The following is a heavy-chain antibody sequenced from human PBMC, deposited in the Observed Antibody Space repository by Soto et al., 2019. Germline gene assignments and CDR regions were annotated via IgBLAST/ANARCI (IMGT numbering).Heavy chain of an antibody. D-gene: IGHD3-9*01. V-gene: IGHV3-21*01. CDR1: GFTFSSYS. CDR2: ISSSSSYI. J-gene: IGHJ5*02. Sequence: GGSLRLSCAASGFTFSSYSMNWVRQAPGKGLEWVSSISSSSSYIYYADSVKGRFTISRDNSKNTLYLQMNSLRAEDTAVYYCAREDWYRFDPWGQGTLVTVSS. CDR3: AREDWYRFDP.